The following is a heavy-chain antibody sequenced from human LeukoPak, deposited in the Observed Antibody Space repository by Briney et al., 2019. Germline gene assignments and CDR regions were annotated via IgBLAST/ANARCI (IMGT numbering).Heavy chain of an antibody. Sequence: PSETLSLTCTVSGGSISSYYWSWIRQPPGKGLEWIGYIYYSGSTNYNPSLKSRVTISVDTSKNQFSLKLSSVTAADTAVYYCARSRPRGSYPDYWGQGTLVTVSS. D-gene: IGHD1-26*01. V-gene: IGHV4-59*01. CDR2: IYYSGST. CDR1: GGSISSYY. J-gene: IGHJ4*02. CDR3: ARSRPRGSYPDY.